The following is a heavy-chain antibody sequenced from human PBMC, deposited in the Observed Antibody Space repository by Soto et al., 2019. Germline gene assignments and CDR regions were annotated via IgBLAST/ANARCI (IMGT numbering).Heavy chain of an antibody. Sequence: GGALRLSCSASGFTFRSYSMNWVRQAPGKGLEWVSSISSSSSYIYYADSVKGRFTISRDNAKNSLYLQMNSLRAEDTAVYYCARDIRTAMVPNAFDIWGQGKMVTVSS. CDR3: ARDIRTAMVPNAFDI. V-gene: IGHV3-21*01. J-gene: IGHJ3*02. CDR1: GFTFRSYS. CDR2: ISSSSSYI. D-gene: IGHD5-18*01.